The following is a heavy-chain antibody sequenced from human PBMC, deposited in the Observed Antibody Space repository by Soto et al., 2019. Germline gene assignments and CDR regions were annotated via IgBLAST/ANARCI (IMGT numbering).Heavy chain of an antibody. D-gene: IGHD3-22*01. V-gene: IGHV2-5*02. CDR2: IYWDDDK. CDR1: GFSLSTSGVG. Sequence: QITLKESGPPLVKPTQTLTLTCTFSGFSLSTSGVGVGWIRQPPGKGLEWLALIYWDDDKRYSPSLKSRLTNTKDTSKTQVVLTMTNVDPADTATYYCAHTRAIVVIVAEDEYFQHWGQGTLVTVSS. CDR3: AHTRAIVVIVAEDEYFQH. J-gene: IGHJ1*01.